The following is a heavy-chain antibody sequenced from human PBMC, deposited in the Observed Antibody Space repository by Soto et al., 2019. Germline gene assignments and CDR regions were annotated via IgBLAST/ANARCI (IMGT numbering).Heavy chain of an antibody. CDR3: ARAAVRGVIIPI. CDR2: IYYSGST. CDR1: GGSIISGGYY. V-gene: IGHV4-31*03. D-gene: IGHD3-10*01. J-gene: IGHJ4*02. Sequence: SETLSLICSVSGGSIISGGYYWIWIRQHPGKGLEWIGYIYYSGSTYYNPSLKSRVTISVDTSKNQFSLKLSSVTAADTAVYYCARAAVRGVIIPIWGQGTLVTVSS.